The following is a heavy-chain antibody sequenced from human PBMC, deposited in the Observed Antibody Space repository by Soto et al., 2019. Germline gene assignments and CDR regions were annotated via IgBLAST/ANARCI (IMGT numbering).Heavy chain of an antibody. CDR2: INWNGGST. CDR1: GFTFDAYG. J-gene: IGHJ1*01. Sequence: EVQPVESGGGVVRPGGSLRLSCAASGFTFDAYGMSWVRQVSGKGLEWVSSINWNGGSTGYADSVKGRFTISRDNAENSLYLQMNSLGAEDTALYYCTRDTGSSYRDAEYFQHWGQGTQVTVSS. V-gene: IGHV3-20*04. D-gene: IGHD2-15*01. CDR3: TRDTGSSYRDAEYFQH.